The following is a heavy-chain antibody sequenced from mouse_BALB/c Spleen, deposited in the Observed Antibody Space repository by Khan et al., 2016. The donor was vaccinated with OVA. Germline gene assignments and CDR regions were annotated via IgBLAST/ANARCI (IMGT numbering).Heavy chain of an antibody. J-gene: IGHJ3*01. Sequence: EVQRVESGGDLVNPGGSLKLTCAASGFTFSTYGMSWVRQTPDKRLEWVATISTGGSYTYYPDSVKGRFTISRDNSKNTLYLQMSSLKSEDTAMFYCTRLAYYYGSEGFAYWGQGTLVTVSA. CDR2: ISTGGSYT. CDR1: GFTFSTYG. V-gene: IGHV5-6*01. D-gene: IGHD1-1*01. CDR3: TRLAYYYGSEGFAY.